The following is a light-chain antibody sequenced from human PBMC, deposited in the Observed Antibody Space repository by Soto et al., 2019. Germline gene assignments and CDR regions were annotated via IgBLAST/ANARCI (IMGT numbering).Light chain of an antibody. CDR2: GAS. CDR1: QSVGSN. V-gene: IGKV3-15*01. J-gene: IGKJ1*01. CDR3: QQYNNWPTWT. Sequence: EIVMTQSPATLSVSPGERATLSCRASQSVGSNLAWCQQKPGQAPRLLIYGASTRATGIPARFSGSGSGTEFTLTISSLQSEDFAVYYCQQYNNWPTWTFGQGTKVDIK.